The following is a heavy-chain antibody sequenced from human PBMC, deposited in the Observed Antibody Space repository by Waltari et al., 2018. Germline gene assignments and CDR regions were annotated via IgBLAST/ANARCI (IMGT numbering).Heavy chain of an antibody. CDR3: ARVGATDLPYFYGMDV. V-gene: IGHV3-7*01. D-gene: IGHD1-26*01. CDR1: GITFGAYW. CDR2: IKQDGSEK. Sequence: EMQLLESGGDLVQPGGSLRLSCGASGITFGAYWMTWVRQAPGMGMEWVANIKQDGSEKNYMDSVKGRFTISRDNAKKSLYLEMHNLRVEETAVYYCARVGATDLPYFYGMDVWGQGTTVTVSS. J-gene: IGHJ6*02.